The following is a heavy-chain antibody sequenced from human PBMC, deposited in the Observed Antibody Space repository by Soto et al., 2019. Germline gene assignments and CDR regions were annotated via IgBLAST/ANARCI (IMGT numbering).Heavy chain of an antibody. CDR1: GFTFSSYS. CDR2: ISSSSSYI. D-gene: IGHD3-16*02. V-gene: IGHV3-21*01. Sequence: GGSLRLSCAASGFTFSSYSMNWVRQAPGKGLEWVSSISSSSSYIYYADSVKGRFTISRDNAKNSLYLQMNSLRAEDTAVYYCARDRITFGGVIKAPFDYWGQGTLVTVSS. J-gene: IGHJ4*02. CDR3: ARDRITFGGVIKAPFDY.